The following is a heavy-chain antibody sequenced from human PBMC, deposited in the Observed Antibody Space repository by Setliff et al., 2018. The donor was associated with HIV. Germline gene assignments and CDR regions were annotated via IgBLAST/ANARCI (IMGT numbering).Heavy chain of an antibody. CDR3: ARDHASTGFRGLIITSYYYMDA. J-gene: IGHJ6*03. V-gene: IGHV3-33*01. CDR1: GFTFSSYG. D-gene: IGHD3-10*01. Sequence: GGSLRLSCAASGFTFSSYGMHWVRQAPGKGLEWVAVIWNDGSREYYADSVKGRFTISRDNSKNILYLQMNRLRAGDTAVYYCARDHASTGFRGLIITSYYYMDAWGRGTTVTVSS. CDR2: IWNDGSRE.